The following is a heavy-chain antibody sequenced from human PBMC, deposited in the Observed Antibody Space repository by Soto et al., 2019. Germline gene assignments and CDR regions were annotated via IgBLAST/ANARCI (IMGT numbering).Heavy chain of an antibody. D-gene: IGHD3-3*01. CDR3: AKDRGYYDFWSGYSPE. J-gene: IGHJ4*02. Sequence: GGSLRLSCAASGFTFSSYAMSWVRQAPGKGLEWVSAISGSGGSTYYADSVKGRFTISRDNSKNTLYLQMNSLRAEDTAVYYCAKDRGYYDFWSGYSPEWGQGTLVTVSS. V-gene: IGHV3-23*01. CDR1: GFTFSSYA. CDR2: ISGSGGST.